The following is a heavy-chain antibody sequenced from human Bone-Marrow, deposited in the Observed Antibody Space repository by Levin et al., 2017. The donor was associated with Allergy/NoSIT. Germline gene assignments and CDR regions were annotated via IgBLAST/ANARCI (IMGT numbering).Heavy chain of an antibody. D-gene: IGHD2-2*01. CDR1: GFTFSSYG. CDR2: ISKDGSDK. V-gene: IGHV3-30*03. CDR3: VRRYCSSTSCYEEDFYMDV. Sequence: GESLKISCEASGFTFSSYGMHWVRQAPGKGLEWVGVISKDGSDKYYADSVKGRFTISRDHSKNILFLQMNSLRAEDTAVYYCVRRYCSSTSCYEEDFYMDVWGIGTTVTVSS. J-gene: IGHJ6*03.